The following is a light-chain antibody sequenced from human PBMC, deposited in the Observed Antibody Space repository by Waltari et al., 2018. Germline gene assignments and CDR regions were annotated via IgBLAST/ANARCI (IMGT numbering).Light chain of an antibody. CDR1: QSVSSSY. J-gene: IGKJ1*01. V-gene: IGKV3-20*01. CDR3: QQYGSSLWR. CDR2: GAS. Sequence: EIVLTQSPGTLSLSPGERATLSCRASQSVSSSYLAWYQQKPGQAHRLLIYGASSRATGIPDRFSGSGSGTDFTLTISRLEPEDFAVYYCQQYGSSLWRFGQGTKVEIK.